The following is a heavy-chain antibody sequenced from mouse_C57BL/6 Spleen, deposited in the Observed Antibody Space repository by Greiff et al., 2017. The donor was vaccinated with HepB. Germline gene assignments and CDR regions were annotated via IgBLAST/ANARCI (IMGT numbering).Heavy chain of an antibody. D-gene: IGHD1-1*01. CDR3: ARQGRFITTVGALDY. Sequence: EVMLVESGGGLVKPGGSLKLPCAASGFTFSDYGMHWVRQAPEKGLEWVAYISSGSSTIYYADTVKGRFTISRDNAKNTLFLQMTSLRSEDTAMYYCARQGRFITTVGALDYWGEGTTLTVSS. V-gene: IGHV5-17*01. CDR2: ISSGSSTI. J-gene: IGHJ2*01. CDR1: GFTFSDYG.